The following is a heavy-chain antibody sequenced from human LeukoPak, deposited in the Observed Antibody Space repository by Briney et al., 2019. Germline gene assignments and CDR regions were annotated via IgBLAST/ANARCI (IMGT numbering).Heavy chain of an antibody. CDR1: GFTFISYW. D-gene: IGHD6-19*01. Sequence: GGSLRLSCAASGFTFISYWINWVRQAPGRGLEWVANIKQDGSEKFYVDSVKGRFTISRDNAKNSLYLQMNSLRVEDTAVYYCVRSSGWVLDYWGQGTQVTVSS. V-gene: IGHV3-7*01. CDR2: IKQDGSEK. CDR3: VRSSGWVLDY. J-gene: IGHJ4*02.